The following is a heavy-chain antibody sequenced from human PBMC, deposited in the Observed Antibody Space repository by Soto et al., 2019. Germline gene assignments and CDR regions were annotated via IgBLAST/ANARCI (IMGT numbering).Heavy chain of an antibody. D-gene: IGHD3-10*01. CDR3: LKDAPNGSIDD. Sequence: VQVVASGGGLVQPGRSLRLSCAVSGFRFEQYVMHWVRQAPGKGLECVSTVSPTGDTVAYAESVEGRFTVSSDNAKNSLYLQMNSLKGDDTAFSYCLKDAPNGSIDDWGQGTLVTVSS. V-gene: IGHV3-9*01. J-gene: IGHJ4*02. CDR2: VSPTGDTV. CDR1: GFRFEQYV.